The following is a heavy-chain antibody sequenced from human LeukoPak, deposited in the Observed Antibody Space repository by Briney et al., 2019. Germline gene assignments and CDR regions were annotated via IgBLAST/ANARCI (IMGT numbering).Heavy chain of an antibody. J-gene: IGHJ6*02. CDR2: INPNSGGT. D-gene: IGHD4-17*01. CDR3: ARVYGDPPQIARYYYYYGMDV. V-gene: IGHV1-2*06. CDR1: GYTLTDYY. Sequence: ASVKVSCKASGYTLTDYYMHWVRQAPGQGLEWMGRINPNSGGTNYAQKFQGRVTMTRDTSISTVYMELSSLRSEDTAVYYCARVYGDPPQIARYYYYYGMDVWGQGTTVTVSS.